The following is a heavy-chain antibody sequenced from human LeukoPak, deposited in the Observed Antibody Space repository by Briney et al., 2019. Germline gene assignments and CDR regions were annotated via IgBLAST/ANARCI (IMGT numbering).Heavy chain of an antibody. CDR2: ISAYNGNT. D-gene: IGHD2-15*01. V-gene: IGHV1-18*01. Sequence: GASVKVSCKASGYTFTSYGISWVRQAPGQGLEWMGWISAYNGNTNYAQKLQGRVAMTTDTSTSTAYMELRSLRSDDTAVYYCARGDRVVVAAKSDYWGQGTLVTVSS. CDR1: GYTFTSYG. CDR3: ARGDRVVVAAKSDY. J-gene: IGHJ4*02.